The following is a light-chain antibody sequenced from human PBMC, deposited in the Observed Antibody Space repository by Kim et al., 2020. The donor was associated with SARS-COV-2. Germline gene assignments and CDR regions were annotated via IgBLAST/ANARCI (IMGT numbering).Light chain of an antibody. Sequence: ATLPCMASQCDCNNPLGWYQQKPGQAPRLPNHGSSLRANCLPDRFRGSWAGANFTLTISRLRPEDFAVYYCQQWFGSSVYTFGQEKNLE. CDR2: GSS. J-gene: IGKJ2*01. V-gene: IGKV3-20*01. CDR3: QQWFGSSVYT. CDR1: QCDCNNP.